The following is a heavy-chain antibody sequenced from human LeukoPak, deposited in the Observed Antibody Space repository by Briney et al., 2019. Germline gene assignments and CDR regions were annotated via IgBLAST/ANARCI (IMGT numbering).Heavy chain of an antibody. D-gene: IGHD2-2*01. V-gene: IGHV3-64D*06. J-gene: IGHJ4*02. CDR1: GFIISDYA. CDR2: LSANGGTT. Sequence: SGGSLRLFCSASGFIISDYAMHWVRQAPGKGLEYVSALSANGGTTYYADSVKGRFTISRDTSKNTLYLQMSSLRAEDTAMYHCVKDLYKGDSASWYFFHYWGQGTLVTVSS. CDR3: VKDLYKGDSASWYFFHY.